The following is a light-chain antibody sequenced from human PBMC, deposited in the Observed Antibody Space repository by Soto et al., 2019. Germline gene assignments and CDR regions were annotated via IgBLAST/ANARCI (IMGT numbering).Light chain of an antibody. V-gene: IGKV3-15*01. CDR2: GAS. Sequence: EIVMTQSPATLSVSPGDRATLSCRASQSVRSYLAWYQQKPGQSPKLLISGASTRATGFPARFSGSGSGTDFTLTISNLQSEGFAVYYCQQYNNWPYTCGQGTKLEIK. CDR1: QSVRSY. J-gene: IGKJ2*01. CDR3: QQYNNWPYT.